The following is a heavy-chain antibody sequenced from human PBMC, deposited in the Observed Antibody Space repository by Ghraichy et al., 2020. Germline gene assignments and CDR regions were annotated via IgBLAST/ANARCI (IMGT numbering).Heavy chain of an antibody. V-gene: IGHV3-74*03. D-gene: IGHD3-16*01. J-gene: IGHJ2*01. CDR1: GLTFSNYW. Sequence: GGSLRLSCAASGLTFSNYWMHWVRQAPGKGLVWVSRINGDGSGTTYADSEKGRFTISRDNARNTVHLHLNSLSAEDTALYFCATGGGYYYDLWGRGTLVTVSS. CDR3: ATGGGYYYDL. CDR2: INGDGSGT.